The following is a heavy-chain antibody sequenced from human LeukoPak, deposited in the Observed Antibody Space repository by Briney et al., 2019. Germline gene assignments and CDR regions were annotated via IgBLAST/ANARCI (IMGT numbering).Heavy chain of an antibody. V-gene: IGHV1-69*06. CDR3: AKGQMTTVTTGWWYFDL. Sequence: SVKVSCKASGGTFSSYAISWVRQAPGQGLEWMGGIIPIFGTANYAQKFQGRVTITADKSTGTAYMELSSLRSEDTAVYYCAKGQMTTVTTGWWYFDLWGRGTLVTVSS. D-gene: IGHD4-17*01. CDR2: IIPIFGTA. CDR1: GGTFSSYA. J-gene: IGHJ2*01.